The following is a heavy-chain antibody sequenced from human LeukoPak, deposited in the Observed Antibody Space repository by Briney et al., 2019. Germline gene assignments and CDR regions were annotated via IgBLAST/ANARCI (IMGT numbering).Heavy chain of an antibody. CDR2: IKQDGSEK. CDR3: ARDYSNFYYYYYMDV. D-gene: IGHD4-11*01. Sequence: GGSLRLSCAASGFTFSSYWMSWVRQDPGKGLEWVANIKQDGSEKYYVDSVKGRFTISRDNAKNSLYLQMNSLRAEDTAVYYCARDYSNFYYYYYMDVWGKGTTVTVSS. V-gene: IGHV3-7*01. CDR1: GFTFSSYW. J-gene: IGHJ6*03.